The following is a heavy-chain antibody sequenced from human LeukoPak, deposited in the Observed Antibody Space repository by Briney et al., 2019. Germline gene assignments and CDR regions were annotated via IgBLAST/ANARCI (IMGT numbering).Heavy chain of an antibody. CDR2: ISGTSDTT. V-gene: IGHV3-23*01. CDR3: AKADATIGGAFDI. CDR1: GFIFKNYA. J-gene: IGHJ3*02. Sequence: PGGSLRLSCAASGFIFKNYAMSWVRQAPGKGLEWVSIISGTSDTTRYGDSVRGRFTTSRGNPRNTLHLQMNSLRVDDTAVYYCAKADATIGGAFDIWGQGTMVTVSS. D-gene: IGHD3-3*01.